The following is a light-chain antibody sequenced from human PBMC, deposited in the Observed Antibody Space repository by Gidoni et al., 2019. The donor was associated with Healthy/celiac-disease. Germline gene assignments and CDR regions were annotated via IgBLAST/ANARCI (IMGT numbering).Light chain of an antibody. Sequence: QSALTQPRSVSGSPGPSVTISCTGTSSDVGDYNYVSWYQQHPGKAPKLMIYDVSKRPSGVPDRFSGSKSGNTASLTISGLQAEDEADYYCCSYAGSRYVFGTGTKVTVL. CDR1: SSDVGDYNY. CDR3: CSYAGSRYV. J-gene: IGLJ1*01. CDR2: DVS. V-gene: IGLV2-11*01.